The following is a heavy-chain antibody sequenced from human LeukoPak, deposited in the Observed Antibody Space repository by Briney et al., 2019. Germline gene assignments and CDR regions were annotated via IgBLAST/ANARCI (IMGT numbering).Heavy chain of an antibody. D-gene: IGHD1-26*01. CDR3: ARAYSERYGLGYYYMDV. V-gene: IGHV3-48*04. CDR2: ISSSSSTI. Sequence: PGGSLRLSCAASGFIFSSYSMNWVRQAPGKGLEWVSYISSSSSTIYYADPVKGRFTISRDNAKKSVYLQMNSLRVEDTAVYYCARAYSERYGLGYYYMDVWGKGTTVTISS. CDR1: GFIFSSYS. J-gene: IGHJ6*03.